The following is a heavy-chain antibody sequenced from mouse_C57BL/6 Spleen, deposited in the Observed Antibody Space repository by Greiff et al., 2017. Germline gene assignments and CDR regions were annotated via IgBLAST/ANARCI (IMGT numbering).Heavy chain of an antibody. CDR3: ASATKVARGFAY. CDR1: GYTFTSYW. Sequence: VQLQQSGAELVMPGASVKLSCKASGYTFTSYWMHWVKQRPGQGLEWIGEIDPSDSYTNYNQKFKGKSTLTVDKSSSTAYMQLSSLTSEDSAVYYCASATKVARGFAYWGQGTLVNVSA. D-gene: IGHD1-1*01. V-gene: IGHV1-69*01. J-gene: IGHJ3*01. CDR2: IDPSDSYT.